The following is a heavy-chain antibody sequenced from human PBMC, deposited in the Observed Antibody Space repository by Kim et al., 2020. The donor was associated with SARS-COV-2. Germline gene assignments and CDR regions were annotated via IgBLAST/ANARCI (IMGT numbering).Heavy chain of an antibody. CDR3: VTDRRGGDYGFDY. Sequence: GGSLRLSCAASGFTFSFYSMNWVRQAPGKGLEWVSYISSSSSTIYYADSVKGRFTISRDNAKNSLYLQMNSLRDEDTAVYYCVTDRRGGDYGFDYWGQGTMVTVSS. D-gene: IGHD4-17*01. V-gene: IGHV3-48*02. CDR1: GFTFSFYS. J-gene: IGHJ4*02. CDR2: ISSSSSTI.